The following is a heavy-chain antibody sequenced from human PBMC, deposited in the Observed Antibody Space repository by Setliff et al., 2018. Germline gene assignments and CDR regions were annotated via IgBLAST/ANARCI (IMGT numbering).Heavy chain of an antibody. Sequence: SETLSLTCTVSGGSIDSGDYHWNWIRQPPGKGLEWIGYIYFSGSTYYNPSLKSRVTLSLDTSKNQFSLKLNSVTAADTALYFCAREVAGTYHYFDPWGQGTLVTVSS. CDR2: IYFSGST. D-gene: IGHD6-19*01. CDR3: AREVAGTYHYFDP. CDR1: GGSIDSGDYH. J-gene: IGHJ5*02. V-gene: IGHV4-30-4*08.